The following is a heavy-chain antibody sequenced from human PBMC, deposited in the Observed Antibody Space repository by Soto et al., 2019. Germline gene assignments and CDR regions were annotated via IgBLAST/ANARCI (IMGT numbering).Heavy chain of an antibody. D-gene: IGHD4-4*01. CDR1: GFTVSSNY. J-gene: IGHJ6*02. Sequence: GGSLRLSCAASGFTVSSNYMSWVRQAPGKGLEWVSVIYSGGSTYYADSVKGRFTISRDNSKNTPYLQMNSLRAEDTAVYYCASDQRYSNYEYYYYGMDVWGQGTTVTVSS. V-gene: IGHV3-53*01. CDR2: IYSGGST. CDR3: ASDQRYSNYEYYYYGMDV.